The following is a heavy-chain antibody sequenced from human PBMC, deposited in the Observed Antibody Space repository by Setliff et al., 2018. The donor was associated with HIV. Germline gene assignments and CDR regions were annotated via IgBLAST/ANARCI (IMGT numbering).Heavy chain of an antibody. D-gene: IGHD7-27*01. V-gene: IGHV1-18*01. J-gene: IGHJ6*03. CDR2: ISAYNGNT. Sequence: ASVKVSCKTSGYTFTTYGLTWVRQAPGQGLEWVGWISAYNGNTHETQKLQGRVTMTRDTSISTVYMELSRLISDDTAVYYCVRDRAHQNWGSRGYYYMDVWGKGTTVTVSS. CDR1: GYTFTTYG. CDR3: VRDRAHQNWGSRGYYYMDV.